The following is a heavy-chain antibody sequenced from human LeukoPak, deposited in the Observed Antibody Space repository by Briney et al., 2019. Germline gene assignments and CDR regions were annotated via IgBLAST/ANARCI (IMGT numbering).Heavy chain of an antibody. Sequence: PGGSLRLSCAASGFTFSSYWMHWVRQAPGKGLVWVSRINSDGSSTSYADSVKGRFTISRDNAKNSLYLQMNSLRAEDTAVYYCARGEYYDSSGYYYFDYWGQGTLVTVSS. CDR3: ARGEYYDSSGYYYFDY. D-gene: IGHD3-22*01. CDR2: INSDGSST. J-gene: IGHJ4*02. CDR1: GFTFSSYW. V-gene: IGHV3-74*01.